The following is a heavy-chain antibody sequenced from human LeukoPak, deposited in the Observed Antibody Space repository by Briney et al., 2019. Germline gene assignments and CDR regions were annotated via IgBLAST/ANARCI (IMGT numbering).Heavy chain of an antibody. CDR3: ASAMTDTATYYYFDY. V-gene: IGHV4-59*12. Sequence: SETLSLTCTVSGGSISSYYWSWIRQPPGKGLEWIGYIYYSGSTYYNPSLKSRLTISVDTSKNQFSLKLTSVTAADTAVYYCASAMTDTATYYYFDYWGQGTLVTVSS. D-gene: IGHD5-18*01. CDR2: IYYSGST. CDR1: GGSISSYY. J-gene: IGHJ4*02.